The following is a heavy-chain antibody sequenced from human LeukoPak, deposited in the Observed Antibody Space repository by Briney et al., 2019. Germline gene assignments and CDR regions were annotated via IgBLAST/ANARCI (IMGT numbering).Heavy chain of an antibody. Sequence: GGYLRLSCPTSGFTFSSHGMHWVRQAPGKGLEWVAVIWSDGSNEYYADSVKGRFTISRDNSKDTLYLEMTSLWAEDTAAYYCARDSRSDDTGGLDVWGKGTTVTVSS. CDR1: GFTFSSHG. D-gene: IGHD3-10*01. J-gene: IGHJ6*04. V-gene: IGHV3-33*01. CDR2: IWSDGSNE. CDR3: ARDSRSDDTGGLDV.